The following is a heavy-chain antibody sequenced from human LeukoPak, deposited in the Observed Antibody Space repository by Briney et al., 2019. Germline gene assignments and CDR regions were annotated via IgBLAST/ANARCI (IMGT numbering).Heavy chain of an antibody. D-gene: IGHD3-10*01. Sequence: SETLSLTCAVYGGSFSGYYRSWIRQHPGKGLEWIGYIYYSGSTYYNPSLKSRVTISVDTSKNQFSLKLSSVTAADTAVYYCANGGRGPNAFDIWGQGTMVTVSS. CDR1: GGSFSGYY. CDR2: IYYSGST. V-gene: IGHV4-31*11. CDR3: ANGGRGPNAFDI. J-gene: IGHJ3*02.